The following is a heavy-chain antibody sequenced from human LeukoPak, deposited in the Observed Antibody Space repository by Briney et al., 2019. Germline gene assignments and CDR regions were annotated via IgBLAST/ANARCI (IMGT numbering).Heavy chain of an antibody. CDR3: ARAEKAVTGTLDS. V-gene: IGHV4-59*01. D-gene: IGHD6-19*01. Sequence: PSETLSLTCAVYGGSFSGYYWSWIRQSPGKELEWIGYMYNRGSTIYNPSLKSRVTISTDTSKNQFSLRLTSVTAADTAVYCARAEKAVTGTLDSWGQGTLITVSS. CDR2: MYNRGST. CDR1: GGSFSGYY. J-gene: IGHJ4*02.